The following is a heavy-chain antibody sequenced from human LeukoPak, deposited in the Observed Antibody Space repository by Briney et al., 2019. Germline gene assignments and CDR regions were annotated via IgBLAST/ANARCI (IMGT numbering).Heavy chain of an antibody. CDR2: IRSKAYGGTT. V-gene: IGHV3-49*04. D-gene: IGHD6-6*01. CDR3: TRSRRYSSSSGTFAFDI. CDR1: GFTFGDYA. J-gene: IGHJ3*02. Sequence: GRSLRLSCTASGFTFGDYAMSWVRQAPGKGLERVGFIRSKAYGGTTEYAASVKGRFTISRDDSKSIAYLQMNSLKTEDTAVYYCTRSRRYSSSSGTFAFDIWGQGTMVTVSS.